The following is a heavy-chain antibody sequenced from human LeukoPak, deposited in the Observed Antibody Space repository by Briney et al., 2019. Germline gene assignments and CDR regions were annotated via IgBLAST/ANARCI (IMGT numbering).Heavy chain of an antibody. CDR2: IIPIFGTA. Sequence: GSSVKVSCKASGSTFSSYAISWVRQAPGQGLEWMGGIIPIFGTANYAQKFQGRVTITADESTSTAYMELSSLRSEDTAVYYCARAGDCSSTSCYYYYYMDVWGKGTTVTVSS. D-gene: IGHD2-2*01. CDR3: ARAGDCSSTSCYYYYYMDV. J-gene: IGHJ6*03. CDR1: GSTFSSYA. V-gene: IGHV1-69*13.